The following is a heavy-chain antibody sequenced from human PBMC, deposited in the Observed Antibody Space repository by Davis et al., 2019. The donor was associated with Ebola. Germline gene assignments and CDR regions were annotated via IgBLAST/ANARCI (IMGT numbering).Heavy chain of an antibody. J-gene: IGHJ3*02. CDR1: GGSFSGYY. CDR2: INHSGST. V-gene: IGHV4-34*01. D-gene: IGHD4-17*01. CDR3: ARSLTVTTGRNGFDM. Sequence: SETLSLTCAVYGGSFSGYYWSWIRQPPGKGLEWLGEINHSGSTNYNPSLKSRVTISVDTSKNQFSLKLSSVTAADTALYYCARSLTVTTGRNGFDMWGQGTMVTVSS.